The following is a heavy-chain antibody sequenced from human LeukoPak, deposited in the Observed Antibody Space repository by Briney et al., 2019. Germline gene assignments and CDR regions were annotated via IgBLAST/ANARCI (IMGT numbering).Heavy chain of an antibody. CDR2: TNLHGTTV. CDR3: ASGYTYVRLGDH. J-gene: IGHJ4*02. CDR1: GFTVTYSY. Sequence: PGGSLRLSCAVSGFTVTYSYMSWVRQAPGKGLEWVARTNLHGTTVDYADSVKGRFTISRDNAKNTLFLQMNSLRAEDTAVYYCASGYTYVRLGDHWGQGTLVTVSS. V-gene: IGHV3-74*01. D-gene: IGHD5-18*01.